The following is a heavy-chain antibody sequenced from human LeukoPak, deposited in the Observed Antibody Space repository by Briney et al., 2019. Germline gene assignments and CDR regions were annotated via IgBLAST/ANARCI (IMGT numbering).Heavy chain of an antibody. J-gene: IGHJ3*02. CDR1: GASIRSGDYY. CDR2: IYDSGST. CDR3: ARDCSGGSCYGAFDI. V-gene: IGHV4-30-4*01. Sequence: PSETLSLTCTVSGASIRSGDYYWSWIRQPPGKGLEWIGYIYDSGSTYYNPSLESRITISVDTSENRFSLKLSSVTATDTAVYYCARDCSGGSCYGAFDIWGQGTMVTVSS. D-gene: IGHD2-15*01.